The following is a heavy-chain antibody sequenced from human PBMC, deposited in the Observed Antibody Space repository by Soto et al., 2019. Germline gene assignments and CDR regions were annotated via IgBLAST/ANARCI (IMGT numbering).Heavy chain of an antibody. CDR1: GYTFTSYD. CDR2: MNPNSGNT. V-gene: IGHV1-8*01. Sequence: ASVKVSCKASGYTFTSYDINWVRQATGQGLEWMGWMNPNSGNTGYAQKFQGRVTMTRNTSISTAYMELSSLRSEDTAVYYCARGPRRSILRYFDWNRAPYYFDYWGQGTLVTVSS. J-gene: IGHJ4*02. D-gene: IGHD3-9*01. CDR3: ARGPRRSILRYFDWNRAPYYFDY.